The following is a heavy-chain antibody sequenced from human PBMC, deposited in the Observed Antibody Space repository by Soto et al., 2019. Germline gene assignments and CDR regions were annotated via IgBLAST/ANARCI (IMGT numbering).Heavy chain of an antibody. D-gene: IGHD5-12*01. J-gene: IGHJ4*02. V-gene: IGHV4-34*01. Sequence: TSETLSLTCAVYGGSFSGYYWSWIRQPPGKGLEWMGEINHSGSTNYNPSLKSRVTISVDTSKNQFSLKLSSVTAADTAVYYCARQKGVDGYMDFDYWGQGTLVTVSS. CDR3: ARQKGVDGYMDFDY. CDR1: GGSFSGYY. CDR2: INHSGST.